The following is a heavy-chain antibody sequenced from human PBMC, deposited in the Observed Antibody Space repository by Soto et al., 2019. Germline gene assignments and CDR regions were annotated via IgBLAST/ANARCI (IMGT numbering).Heavy chain of an antibody. J-gene: IGHJ4*02. Sequence: SETLSLTCTVSGGSISSYYWSWIRQPPGKGLEWIGYIYYSGSTNYNPSLKSRVTISVDTSKNQFSLKLSSVTAADTAVYYCARHAGSSSWFDYWGQGTLVTVSS. CDR1: GGSISSYY. D-gene: IGHD6-13*01. CDR2: IYYSGST. V-gene: IGHV4-59*08. CDR3: ARHAGSSSWFDY.